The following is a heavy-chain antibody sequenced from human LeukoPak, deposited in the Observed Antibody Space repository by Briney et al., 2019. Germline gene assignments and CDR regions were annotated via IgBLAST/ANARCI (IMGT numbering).Heavy chain of an antibody. D-gene: IGHD3-22*01. CDR2: INHSGST. J-gene: IGHJ6*03. CDR1: GGSFSGYY. V-gene: IGHV4-34*01. Sequence: SETLSLTCAVYGGSFSGYYWSWIRQPPGKGLEWIGEINHSGSTNYNPSLKSRVTISVDTPKNQFSLKLSSVTAADTAVYYCARGIADYYDSSGYFRDYYYMDVWGKGTTVTVSS. CDR3: ARGIADYYDSSGYFRDYYYMDV.